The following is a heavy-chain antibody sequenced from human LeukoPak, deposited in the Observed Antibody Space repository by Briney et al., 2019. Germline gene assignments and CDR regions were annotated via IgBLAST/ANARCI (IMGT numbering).Heavy chain of an antibody. Sequence: RPGGSLRLSCVGSTFIFGSYSMNWARQAPGKGLEWVSYISETSSHRYYADSVKGRFTISRDNAQNSLYLQMNSLSAEDTGIYYCARDRATKARIGGIDVWGQGTTVIVSS. CDR2: ISETSSHR. CDR1: TFIFGSYS. J-gene: IGHJ6*02. V-gene: IGHV3-21*06. D-gene: IGHD5-24*01. CDR3: ARDRATKARIGGIDV.